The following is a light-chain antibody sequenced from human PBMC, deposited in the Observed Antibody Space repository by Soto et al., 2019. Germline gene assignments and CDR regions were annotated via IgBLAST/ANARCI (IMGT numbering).Light chain of an antibody. V-gene: IGLV1-44*01. CDR3: AAWDDSLDGFWV. Sequence: QSVLTQPPSASGTPGQRVTISCSGSSSNIGSNTVSWYQQFPGTAPKLLIHNNNQRPSGVPDRFSGSKSGTSASLAISVLQSDDEADYYCAAWDDSLDGFWVFGGGTKLTVL. J-gene: IGLJ3*02. CDR1: SSNIGSNT. CDR2: NNN.